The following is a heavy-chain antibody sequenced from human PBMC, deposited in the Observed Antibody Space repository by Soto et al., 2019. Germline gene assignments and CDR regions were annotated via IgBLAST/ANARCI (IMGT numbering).Heavy chain of an antibody. V-gene: IGHV1-69*01. Sequence: QVQLVQSGAEVKKPGSSVKVSCKASGGSFSSYPLSWVRQAPGQGLEWVGEIIPTFGSADYAQKFEGRVTITADEATSIVYMALNSLRSEDTAVYFCAPRGHYFHSSEYTWFDHWGQGTLVIVSS. CDR2: IIPTFGSA. D-gene: IGHD6-19*01. CDR1: GGSFSSYP. CDR3: APRGHYFHSSEYTWFDH. J-gene: IGHJ5*02.